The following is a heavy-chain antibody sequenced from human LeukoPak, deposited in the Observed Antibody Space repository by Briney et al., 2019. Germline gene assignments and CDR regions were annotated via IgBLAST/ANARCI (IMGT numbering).Heavy chain of an antibody. Sequence: PSQTLSLTCTVSGGSISSGSYYWSWIRQPAGKGLEWIGRIYTSGSTNYNPSLKSRVTISVDKSKNQFSLKLSSVTAADTAVYYCARDHRYSSSWYGFSYYYGMDVWGQGTTVTVSS. CDR3: ARDHRYSSSWYGFSYYYGMDV. CDR2: IYTSGST. V-gene: IGHV4-61*02. J-gene: IGHJ6*02. D-gene: IGHD6-13*01. CDR1: GGSISSGSYY.